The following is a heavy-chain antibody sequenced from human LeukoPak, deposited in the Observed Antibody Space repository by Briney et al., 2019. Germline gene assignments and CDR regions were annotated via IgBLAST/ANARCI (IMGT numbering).Heavy chain of an antibody. V-gene: IGHV4-34*01. CDR1: GGSFSGYY. D-gene: IGHD3/OR15-3a*01. J-gene: IGHJ4*02. CDR2: INHSGST. Sequence: TSETLSLTCAVYGGSFSGYYWSWIRQPPGKGLEWIGEINHSGSTNYNPSLKSRVTISVDTSKNQLPLKLSSVTAADAAVYYCARRDDFWGQGTLVTVSS. CDR3: ARRDDF.